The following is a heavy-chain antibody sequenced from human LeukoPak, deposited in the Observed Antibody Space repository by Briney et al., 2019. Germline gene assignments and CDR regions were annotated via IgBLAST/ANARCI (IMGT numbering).Heavy chain of an antibody. Sequence: PGGSLRPSCAASGFTFSNYGMHWVRQAPGKGLELVAFLRYDETIKYYADSVKGRFSISRDTSKNMLYLQMNSLRVEDTAVYYCAKDSANYCVDYWGQGTLVTVSS. CDR2: LRYDETIK. D-gene: IGHD1-26*01. V-gene: IGHV3-30*02. J-gene: IGHJ4*02. CDR1: GFTFSNYG. CDR3: AKDSANYCVDY.